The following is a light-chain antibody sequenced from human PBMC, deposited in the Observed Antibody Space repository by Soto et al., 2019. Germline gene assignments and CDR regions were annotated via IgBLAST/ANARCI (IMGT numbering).Light chain of an antibody. CDR1: PGISSW. J-gene: IGKJ4*01. CDR3: QPANSFPLT. Sequence: DIQMTQSPSSVSASVGDRVTITCRTSPGISSWLAWYQQKPVKAPSLLIYAASSLQSGGPSRFSGSGSGTEFTLTISSLQPEDFATYYCQPANSFPLTFGEGTKVEIK. V-gene: IGKV1-12*01. CDR2: AAS.